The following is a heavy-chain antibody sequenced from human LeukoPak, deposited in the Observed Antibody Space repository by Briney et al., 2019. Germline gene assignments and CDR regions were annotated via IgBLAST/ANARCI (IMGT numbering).Heavy chain of an antibody. J-gene: IGHJ4*02. CDR3: AKGIAVAGRIYFDY. Sequence: GGSLRPSCAASGFTFSSYAMSWVRQAPGKGLEWVSAISGSGGSTYYADSVKGRFTISRDNSKNTLYLQMNSLRAEDTAVYYCAKGIAVAGRIYFDYWGQGTLVTVSS. D-gene: IGHD6-19*01. V-gene: IGHV3-23*01. CDR1: GFTFSSYA. CDR2: ISGSGGST.